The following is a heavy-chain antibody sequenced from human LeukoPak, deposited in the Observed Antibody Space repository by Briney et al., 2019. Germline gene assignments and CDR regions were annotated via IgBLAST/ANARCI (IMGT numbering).Heavy chain of an antibody. Sequence: GGSLRLSCAASGFTFSTYKMNWVRQAPGKGLEWVSSIASHSGYTFYADSVKGRFTISRDNAKNSLSLQMNSLRAEDTAVYYCAREGTGTWDDAFDIWGQGTMVTVSP. D-gene: IGHD3-10*01. CDR3: AREGTGTWDDAFDI. CDR1: GFTFSTYK. CDR2: IASHSGYT. J-gene: IGHJ3*02. V-gene: IGHV3-21*01.